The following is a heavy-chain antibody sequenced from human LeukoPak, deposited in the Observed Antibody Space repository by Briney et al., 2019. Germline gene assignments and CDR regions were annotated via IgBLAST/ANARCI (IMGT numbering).Heavy chain of an antibody. CDR3: AKDRGSGSGYPYYFDY. J-gene: IGHJ4*02. CDR1: GFTFSSYA. D-gene: IGHD3-10*01. V-gene: IGHV3-23*01. CDR2: ISGSGGST. Sequence: GGSLRLSCAASGFTFSSYAMSWVRQAPGKGLEWVSAISGSGGSTYYADSVKGRFTISRDNSKNTLYLQMNSLRAEDTAVYYCAKDRGSGSGYPYYFDYWGQGTLVTVSS.